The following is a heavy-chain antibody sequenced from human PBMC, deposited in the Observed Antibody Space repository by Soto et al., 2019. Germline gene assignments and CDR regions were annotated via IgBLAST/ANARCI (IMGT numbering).Heavy chain of an antibody. V-gene: IGHV3-48*02. CDR1: GFTFSDYP. Sequence: QLVESGGGLVLPGGSLRLSCAASGFTFSDYPMNWVRQAPGKGLEWVSSIRTISSAIYFADSVRGRFTISRDNARNSLYLQMTRLRDEDTAVYYCARETPSFDSWGQGTLVTVSS. CDR2: IRTISSAI. D-gene: IGHD2-15*01. J-gene: IGHJ4*02. CDR3: ARETPSFDS.